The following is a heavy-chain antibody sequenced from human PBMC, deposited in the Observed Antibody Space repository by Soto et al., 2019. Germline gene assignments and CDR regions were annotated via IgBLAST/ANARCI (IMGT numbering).Heavy chain of an antibody. D-gene: IGHD6-6*01. J-gene: IGHJ4*02. Sequence: QVQLVQSGAEVKKPGSSVKVSCKASGGTFSSYTISWVQQAPGQGLEWMGRIIPILGIANYAQKFQGRVTITADKSTSTAYMELSSLRSEDTAVYYCARSPSIAALDLYFDYWGQGTLVTVSS. CDR2: IIPILGIA. CDR3: ARSPSIAALDLYFDY. V-gene: IGHV1-69*02. CDR1: GGTFSSYT.